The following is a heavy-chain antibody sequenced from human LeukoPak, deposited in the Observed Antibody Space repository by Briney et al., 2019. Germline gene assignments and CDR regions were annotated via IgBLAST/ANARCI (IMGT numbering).Heavy chain of an antibody. D-gene: IGHD6-13*01. Sequence: SETLSLTCTVSGGSISRYYWSWIRQPPGKGLEWIGYIYYSGSTNYNPSLKSRVTISVDTSKNQFSLKLSSVTAADTAVYYCASGGSSWYFGWFDPWGQGTLVTVSS. J-gene: IGHJ5*02. CDR2: IYYSGST. CDR3: ASGGSSWYFGWFDP. CDR1: GGSISRYY. V-gene: IGHV4-59*08.